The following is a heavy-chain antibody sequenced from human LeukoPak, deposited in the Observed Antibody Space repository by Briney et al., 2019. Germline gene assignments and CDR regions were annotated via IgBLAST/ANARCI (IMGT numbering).Heavy chain of an antibody. CDR3: ARDFWSGYTNYYYYGMDV. CDR1: GGSFSGYY. Sequence: SETLSLTCAVYGGSFSGYYWSWIRQPPGKGLEWIGEIKHSGSTNYNPSLKNRVTISVDTSKNQFSLKLSSVTAADTAVYYCARDFWSGYTNYYYYGMDVWGQGTTVTVSS. J-gene: IGHJ6*02. D-gene: IGHD3-3*01. CDR2: IKHSGST. V-gene: IGHV4-34*01.